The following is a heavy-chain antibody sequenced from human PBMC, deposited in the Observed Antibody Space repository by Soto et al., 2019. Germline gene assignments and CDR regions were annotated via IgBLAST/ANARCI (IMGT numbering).Heavy chain of an antibody. V-gene: IGHV4-38-2*01. CDR1: GYSISSGYY. CDR3: ARAAAAGSYYYYGMDV. CDR2: IYHSGST. D-gene: IGHD6-13*01. Sequence: SETLSLTCAVSGYSISSGYYWGWIRQPPGKGLEWIGSIYHSGSTYYNPSLKSRVTISVDTSKNQFSLKLSSVTAADTAVYYCARAAAAGSYYYYGMDVWGQGTTVTVSS. J-gene: IGHJ6*02.